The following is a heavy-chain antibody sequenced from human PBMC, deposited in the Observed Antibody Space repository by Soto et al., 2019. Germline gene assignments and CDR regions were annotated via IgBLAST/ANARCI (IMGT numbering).Heavy chain of an antibody. CDR2: INHSGST. D-gene: IGHD5-12*01. CDR3: TYSGYDDPSADYYYGMDV. J-gene: IGHJ6*02. CDR1: GGSFSGYY. V-gene: IGHV4-34*01. Sequence: SETLSLTCAVYGGSFSGYYWSWIRQPPGKGLEWIGEINHSGSTNYNPSLKSRVTISVDTSKNQFSLKLSSVTAADTAVYYCTYSGYDDPSADYYYGMDVWGQGTTVTVSS.